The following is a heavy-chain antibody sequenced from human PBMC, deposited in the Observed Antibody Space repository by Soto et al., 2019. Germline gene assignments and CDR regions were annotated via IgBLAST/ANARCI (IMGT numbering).Heavy chain of an antibody. CDR1: GGSISGSY. V-gene: IGHV4-59*01. Sequence: QVQLQESGPGLVKPSETLSLTCTVSGGSISGSYWSWIRQTPGKVLEWVGYIHYSGSTNYNPSLKSRVTMSVDSAKNQFSLQLSSVTAADTAVYFCTKCRRTDAEGYSFDYWGQGALVTVSS. D-gene: IGHD2-15*01. CDR3: TKCRRTDAEGYSFDY. J-gene: IGHJ4*02. CDR2: IHYSGST.